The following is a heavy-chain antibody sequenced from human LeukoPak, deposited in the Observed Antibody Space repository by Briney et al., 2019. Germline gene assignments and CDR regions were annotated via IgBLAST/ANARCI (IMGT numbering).Heavy chain of an antibody. CDR1: GFTFSSYG. J-gene: IGHJ4*02. CDR3: AKDLGYCSSTSCYSPFDY. D-gene: IGHD2-2*01. Sequence: PGGSLRLSCAASGFTFSSYGMSWVRQAPGKGLEWVSAISGSGGSTYYADSVKGRFTISRDNSKNTLYLQMNSLTAEDTAVYYCAKDLGYCSSTSCYSPFDYWGQGTLVTVSS. CDR2: ISGSGGST. V-gene: IGHV3-23*01.